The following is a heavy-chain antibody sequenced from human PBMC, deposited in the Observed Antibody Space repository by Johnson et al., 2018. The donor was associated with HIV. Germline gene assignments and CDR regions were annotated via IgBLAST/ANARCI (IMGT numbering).Heavy chain of an antibody. J-gene: IGHJ3*02. D-gene: IGHD3-10*01. V-gene: IGHV3-9*01. CDR2: ISWNSGSI. CDR1: GFTFDDYA. CDR3: ARRVGVFRSSHGAFDI. Sequence: LVESGGGLVQPGRSLRLSCAASGFTFDDYAMHWVRQAPGKGLEWVSGISWNSGSIGYADSVQGRFTISRDNSKNTLYLQMNSLRADETAMYYCARRVGVFRSSHGAFDIWGQGTMVAVSS.